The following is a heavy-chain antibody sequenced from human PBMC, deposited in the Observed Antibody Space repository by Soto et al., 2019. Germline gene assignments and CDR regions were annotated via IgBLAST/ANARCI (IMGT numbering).Heavy chain of an antibody. D-gene: IGHD3-16*01. J-gene: IGHJ4*02. CDR1: GFSFSTHA. CDR3: AKEGGSIGGWFGRKFDS. CDR2: ISSGGTTT. Sequence: GGSLRLSCAASGFSFSTHAMSWVRQAPGKGLEWVSSISSGGTTTFYAASVEGRFTITRDKSKNTLYLQMNSLRADDTAVYFCAKEGGSIGGWFGRKFDSWGQGTQVTVSS. V-gene: IGHV3-23*01.